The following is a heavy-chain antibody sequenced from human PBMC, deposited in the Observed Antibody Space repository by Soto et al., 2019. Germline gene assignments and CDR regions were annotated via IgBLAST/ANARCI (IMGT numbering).Heavy chain of an antibody. CDR3: ARDQYNWNWFDY. CDR2: ILNSSTYT. CDR1: GFTFSSQW. J-gene: IGHJ5*01. Sequence: GGSLRLSCTASGFTFSSQWLRWVRQAPGKGLKWISPILNSSTYTYYADSVKGRFTISRDNAKNSLYLQMNSLRAEDTAVYYCARDQYNWNWFDYWGQGTLVTVSS. D-gene: IGHD1-20*01. V-gene: IGHV3-21*01.